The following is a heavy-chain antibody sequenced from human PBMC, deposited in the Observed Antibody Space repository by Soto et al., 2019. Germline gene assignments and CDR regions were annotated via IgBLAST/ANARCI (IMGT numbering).Heavy chain of an antibody. Sequence: QVQLVQSGAEVKKPGSSVKVSCKASGGTFSSYAISWVRQAPGQGLEWMRGIIPIFGTANYAQKFPGRVTITADESTSTAYMKLSSLRSEDTAVYYCAKGRQEKDYYDISGYYSLEYWGQGTLVTVSS. CDR2: IIPIFGTA. CDR1: GGTFSSYA. CDR3: AKGRQEKDYYDISGYYSLEY. D-gene: IGHD3-22*01. J-gene: IGHJ4*02. V-gene: IGHV1-69*01.